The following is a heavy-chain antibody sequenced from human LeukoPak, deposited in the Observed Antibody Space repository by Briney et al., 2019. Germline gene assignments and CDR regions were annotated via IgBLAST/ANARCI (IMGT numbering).Heavy chain of an antibody. V-gene: IGHV3-30-3*01. CDR2: ISYDGSNK. D-gene: IGHD3-22*01. CDR3: ARDQHDSSGYYTDY. CDR1: GFTFSSYA. J-gene: IGHJ4*02. Sequence: GRSLRLSCAASGFTFSSYAMHWLRQAPGKGLEWVAVISYDGSNKYYADSVKGRFTISRDNSKNTLYLQMNSLRAEDTAVYYCARDQHDSSGYYTDYWGQGTLVTVSS.